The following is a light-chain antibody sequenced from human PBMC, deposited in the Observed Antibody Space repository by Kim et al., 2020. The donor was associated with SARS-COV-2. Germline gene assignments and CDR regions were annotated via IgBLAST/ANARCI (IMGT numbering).Light chain of an antibody. CDR2: GAS. V-gene: IGKV3-15*01. Sequence: EILMTQSPAILSVSPGESATLSCRASQSVSSNLAWYQQKPGQAPRLLIYGASIRATGIPPRFSGSGSGTEFTLTIIGLQSEDFAVYYCQEYDNWPPDFTIGGGTKVDIK. CDR3: QEYDNWPPDFT. CDR1: QSVSSN. J-gene: IGKJ4*01.